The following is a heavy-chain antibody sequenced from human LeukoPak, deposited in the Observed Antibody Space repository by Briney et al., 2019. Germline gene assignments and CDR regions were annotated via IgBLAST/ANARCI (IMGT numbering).Heavy chain of an antibody. V-gene: IGHV1-8*03. D-gene: IGHD4-17*01. CDR3: ASRTTVTTYDAFDI. CDR1: GYTFTGYC. CDR2: MNPNSGNT. Sequence: GASVKVSCKASGYTFTGYCMHWVRQATGQGLEWMGWMNPNSGNTGYAQKFQGRVTITRNTSISTAYMELSSLRSEDTAVYYCASRTTVTTYDAFDIWGQGTMATVSS. J-gene: IGHJ3*02.